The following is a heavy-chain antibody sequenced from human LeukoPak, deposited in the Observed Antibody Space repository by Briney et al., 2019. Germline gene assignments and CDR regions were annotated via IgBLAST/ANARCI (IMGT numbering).Heavy chain of an antibody. CDR1: GGSISSGDYY. D-gene: IGHD3-16*01. Sequence: SQTLSLTCTVSGGSISSGDYYWSWIRQPPGRGLEWIGYIYYSGSTYYNPSLKSRVTMSVDTSKNQFSLKLSSVTDADTAVYYSARAGLGRFLRILDYWGQGTLVTVSS. CDR2: IYYSGST. CDR3: ARAGLGRFLRILDY. J-gene: IGHJ4*02. V-gene: IGHV4-30-4*08.